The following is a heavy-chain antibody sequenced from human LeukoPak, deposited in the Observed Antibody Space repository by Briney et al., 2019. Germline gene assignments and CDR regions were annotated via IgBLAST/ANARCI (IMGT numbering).Heavy chain of an antibody. CDR3: GGSSSSTNPDY. V-gene: IGHV3-21*01. Sequence: GGSLRLSCAASGFTFSSYWMSWVRQAPGKGLEWVSSISSSSSYIYYADSVKGRFTISRDNAKNSLYLQMNSLRAEDTAVYYCGGSSSSTNPDYWGQGTLVTVSS. CDR2: ISSSSSYI. D-gene: IGHD6-6*01. J-gene: IGHJ4*02. CDR1: GFTFSSYW.